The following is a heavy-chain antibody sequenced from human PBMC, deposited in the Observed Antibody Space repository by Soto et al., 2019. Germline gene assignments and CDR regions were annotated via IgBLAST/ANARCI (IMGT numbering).Heavy chain of an antibody. Sequence: SETLSLTCTVSGGSISSGDYYWSWIRQPPGKGLEWIGYIYYSGSTYYNPSLKSRVTISVDTSKNQFSLKLSSVTAADTAVYYCARDSPTVTHDYWGQGTLVTVSS. V-gene: IGHV4-30-4*01. J-gene: IGHJ4*02. CDR2: IYYSGST. D-gene: IGHD4-17*01. CDR3: ARDSPTVTHDY. CDR1: GGSISSGDYY.